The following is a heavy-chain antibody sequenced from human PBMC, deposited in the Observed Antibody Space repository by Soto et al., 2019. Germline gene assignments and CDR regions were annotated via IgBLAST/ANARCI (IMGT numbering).Heavy chain of an antibody. D-gene: IGHD6-19*01. CDR3: AMDEEWPVQRGPDY. V-gene: IGHV4-39*01. CDR1: GGSISSSSYY. J-gene: IGHJ4*02. CDR2: IHYSGST. Sequence: QLQLQESGPGLVKPSETLSLTCTVSGGSISSSSYYWGWIRQPPGKGLEWIGRIHYSGSTYYNPSLKRRLTISSDHSKHQRPPKLLSETASGTAGCCWAMDEEWPVQRGPDYWGLGTLVSVSS.